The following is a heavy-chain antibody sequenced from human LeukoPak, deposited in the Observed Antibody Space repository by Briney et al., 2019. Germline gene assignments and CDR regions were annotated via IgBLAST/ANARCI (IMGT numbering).Heavy chain of an antibody. D-gene: IGHD7-27*01. V-gene: IGHV3-20*04. J-gene: IGHJ4*02. CDR2: INWNGETI. CDR3: AKEKGANWDPFDY. CDR1: GFTFDDFG. Sequence: GGSLRLSCATSGFTFDDFGMAWVRQVPGKGPEWVSGINWNGETIAYRDSVKGRFTISRDSARRSVYLQMNSLRGEDTALYYCAKEKGANWDPFDYWGRGTLVIVSS.